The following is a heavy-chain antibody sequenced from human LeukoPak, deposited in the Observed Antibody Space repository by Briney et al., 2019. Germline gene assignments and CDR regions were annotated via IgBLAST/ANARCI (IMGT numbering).Heavy chain of an antibody. D-gene: IGHD3-16*01. J-gene: IGHJ6*02. CDR2: TNHSGST. CDR1: GGSFSGYY. CDR3: ARNGRVPSLLGYYYYGMDV. Sequence: PSETLSLTCAVYGGSFSGYYWSWIRQPPGKGLEWIGETNHSGSTNYNPSLKSRVTISVDTSKNQFSLKLSSVTAADTAVYYCARNGRVPSLLGYYYYGMDVWGQGTTVTVSS. V-gene: IGHV4-34*01.